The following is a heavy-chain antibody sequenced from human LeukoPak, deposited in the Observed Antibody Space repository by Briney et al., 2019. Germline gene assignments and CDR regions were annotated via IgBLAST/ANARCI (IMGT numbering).Heavy chain of an antibody. J-gene: IGHJ5*02. CDR2: MYYTGTL. Sequence: SETLSLTCTVSGGSINTSSYYWCWIRQAPGKGLEWIGSMYYTGTLYYNPSLKSRVTISVDTSKNQFSLKLGSVTAADTAVYYCAKHEDIVTVPATSWFDPWGPGTLVTVSS. D-gene: IGHD2/OR15-2a*01. CDR3: AKHEDIVTVPATSWFDP. V-gene: IGHV4-39*01. CDR1: GGSINTSSYY.